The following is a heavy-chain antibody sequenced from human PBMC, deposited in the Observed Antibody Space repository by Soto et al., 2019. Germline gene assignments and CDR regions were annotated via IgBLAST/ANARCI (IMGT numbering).Heavy chain of an antibody. D-gene: IGHD5-12*01. J-gene: IGHJ3*02. V-gene: IGHV4-34*01. CDR2: INHSGST. CDR1: GGHFSGYY. Sequence: NPSETLSLKCAVYGGHFSGYYWSWIRQPPGKGLEWIGEINHSGSTNYTPSFKSRVTISVDTSKTQFSLKLSSVTAADTAVYYCARGLRLGAFDIWGQGTMVTVSS. CDR3: ARGLRLGAFDI.